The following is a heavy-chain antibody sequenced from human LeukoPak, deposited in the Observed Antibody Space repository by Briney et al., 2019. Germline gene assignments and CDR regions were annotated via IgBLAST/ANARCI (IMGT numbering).Heavy chain of an antibody. CDR2: IGFYSRPI. V-gene: IGHV3-21*01. CDR3: ARDYYDGGGYFDS. J-gene: IGHJ4*02. CDR1: GLTFSTFR. Sequence: WESLRLSCAGSGLTFSTFRMNWVRQAPGKGLEWVSSIGFYSRPIYFADSVKGRFTISRDNAQNSLYLQMNNVRAEDTAVYFCARDYYDGGGYFDSWGQGALVTVSS. D-gene: IGHD3-22*01.